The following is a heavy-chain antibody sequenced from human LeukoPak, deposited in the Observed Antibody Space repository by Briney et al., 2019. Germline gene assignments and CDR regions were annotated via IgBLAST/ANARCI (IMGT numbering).Heavy chain of an antibody. CDR1: GFTFSTYA. CDR2: ITGSGATT. Sequence: GGPMRLSCAASGFTFSTYAMSWVRQAPGKGLEWVSTITGSGATTYYADSVKGRFTISRDNDKNTLYLQMNSLRAEDTAVYYCARAPYWGQGTLVTVSS. J-gene: IGHJ4*02. CDR3: ARAPY. V-gene: IGHV3-23*01.